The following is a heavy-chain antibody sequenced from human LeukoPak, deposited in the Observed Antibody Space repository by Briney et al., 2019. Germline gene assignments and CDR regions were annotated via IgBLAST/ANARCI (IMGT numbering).Heavy chain of an antibody. J-gene: IGHJ4*02. CDR3: ARQTTGSYQWTFDY. D-gene: IGHD3-10*01. CDR1: GGSISSSAHF. Sequence: SETLSLTCTVSGGSISSSAHFWGWLRPPPGKGLEWIGTIYHSGTTYYNPSLKSRVTISVDTSRNQFSLRLNSVTAADTAVYSCARQTTGSYQWTFDYWGQGTLVTVSS. CDR2: IYHSGTT. V-gene: IGHV4-39*01.